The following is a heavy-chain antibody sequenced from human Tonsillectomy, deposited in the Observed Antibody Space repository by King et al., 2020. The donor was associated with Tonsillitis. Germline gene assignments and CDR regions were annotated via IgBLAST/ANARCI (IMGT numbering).Heavy chain of an antibody. CDR1: GGTFSNHG. CDR2: IIPLLGRP. D-gene: IGHD2-8*01. CDR3: ATDGNCTTRAFQGDLHSKGLDF. V-gene: IGHV1-69*09. Sequence: VQLVESGAEVKKPGSAVKLSCKASGGTFSNHGISWVRQAPGQGLEWMGRIIPLLGRPNYIQKFQGRVTITADKSTATVYMEVTSLRSEDTAMYYCATDGNCTTRAFQGDLHSKGLDFWGQGTPVTGS. J-gene: IGHJ6*01.